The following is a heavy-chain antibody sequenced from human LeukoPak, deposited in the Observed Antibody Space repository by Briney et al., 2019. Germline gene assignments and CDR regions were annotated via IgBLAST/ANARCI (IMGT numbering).Heavy chain of an antibody. CDR1: GGSISSGNYY. CDR2: IYNSGST. CDR3: AKSDYGDYGSINY. V-gene: IGHV4-30-4*02. Sequence: PSETLSLTCTVSGGSISSGNYYWSWIRQPPGKGLEWIGYIYNSGSTYYNPSLKSRVTMSVETSRNQFSLKLSSVTAADTAVYYCAKSDYGDYGSINYWGQGTLVTVSS. D-gene: IGHD4-17*01. J-gene: IGHJ4*02.